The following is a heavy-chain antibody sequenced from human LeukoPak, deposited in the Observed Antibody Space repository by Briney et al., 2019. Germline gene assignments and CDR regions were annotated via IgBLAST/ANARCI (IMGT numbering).Heavy chain of an antibody. CDR3: AREGATSKNDY. CDR1: GGSISSSSYY. Sequence: PSETLSLTCTVSGGSISSSSYYWGWIRQPPGKGLEWIGSIYYSGSTYYNPSLKSRVTISVDTSKNQFSLKLSSVTAADTAVYYCAREGATSKNDYWGQGTLVTVSS. J-gene: IGHJ4*02. CDR2: IYYSGST. D-gene: IGHD1-26*01. V-gene: IGHV4-39*02.